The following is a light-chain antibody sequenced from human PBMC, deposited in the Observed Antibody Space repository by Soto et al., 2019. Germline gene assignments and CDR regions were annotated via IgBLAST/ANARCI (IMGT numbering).Light chain of an antibody. CDR3: QSYDSSINYV. Sequence: NFMLTQPHSVSESPGKTVTISCTRSSGSIASNYVQWYQQRPGSAPTTVIYEDNQRPSGVPDRFSGSIDSSSNSASLTISGLKTEDEADYDCQSYDSSINYVFGTGTKLTVL. V-gene: IGLV6-57*03. CDR2: EDN. CDR1: SGSIASNY. J-gene: IGLJ1*01.